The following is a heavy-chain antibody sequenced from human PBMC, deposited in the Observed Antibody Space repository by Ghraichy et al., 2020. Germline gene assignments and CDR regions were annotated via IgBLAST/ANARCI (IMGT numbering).Heavy chain of an antibody. CDR1: GGSVTTVSDY. Sequence: LNISCTVSGGSVTTVSDYWSWIRQPAGKGLEWIGRIYTSGSTNYNPSLKSRVTMSLDTSKNQFSLNLNSVTAADTAVYYCASPEGYWGQGTLVTVSS. J-gene: IGHJ4*02. V-gene: IGHV4-61*02. CDR3: ASPEGY. CDR2: IYTSGST.